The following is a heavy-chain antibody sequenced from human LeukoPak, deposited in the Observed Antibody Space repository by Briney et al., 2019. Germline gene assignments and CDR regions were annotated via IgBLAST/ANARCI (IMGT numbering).Heavy chain of an antibody. D-gene: IGHD2-2*01. CDR3: ARTRIRYYCSSTSCSQGDYYYYYGMDV. CDR2: INHSGST. CDR1: GGSFSGYY. Sequence: SETLSLTCAVYGGSFSGYYWSWIRQPPGKGLEWIEEINHSGSTNYNPSLKSRVTISVDTSKNQFSLKLSSVTAADTAVYYCARTRIRYYCSSTSCSQGDYYYYYGMDVWGQGTTVTVSS. J-gene: IGHJ6*02. V-gene: IGHV4-34*01.